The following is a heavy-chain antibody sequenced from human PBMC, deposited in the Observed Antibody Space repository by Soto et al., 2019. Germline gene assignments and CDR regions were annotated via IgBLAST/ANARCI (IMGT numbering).Heavy chain of an antibody. CDR2: IYYSGST. D-gene: IGHD3-22*01. V-gene: IGHV4-59*01. J-gene: IGHJ2*01. Sequence: PSETLSLTCTVSGDSISSYYWNWIRQPPGKGLEWIGYIYYSGSTNYNPSLKSRVTISVDTSKNQFSLKLSSVTAADTAVYYCARDHYDSSGYYYWYFDLWGRGTLVTVSS. CDR1: GDSISSYY. CDR3: ARDHYDSSGYYYWYFDL.